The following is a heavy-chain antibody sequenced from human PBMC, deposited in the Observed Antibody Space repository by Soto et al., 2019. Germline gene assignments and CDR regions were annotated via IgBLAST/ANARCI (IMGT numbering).Heavy chain of an antibody. CDR1: GYTFTSYA. J-gene: IGHJ4*02. CDR2: SNAGNGNT. CDR3: ARDVGATGD. V-gene: IGHV1-3*01. Sequence: QVQLVQSGAEVKKPGASVKVSCKASGYTFTSYAMHWVRQAPGQRLEWMGWSNAGNGNTKYSQKSQGRVTITRDPSASTAYLELSSLRSEATSVYYCARDVGATGDWGQGTLVTVSS. D-gene: IGHD1-26*01.